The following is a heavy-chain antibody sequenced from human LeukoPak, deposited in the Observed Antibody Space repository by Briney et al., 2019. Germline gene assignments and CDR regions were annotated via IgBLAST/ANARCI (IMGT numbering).Heavy chain of an antibody. CDR1: GFTFDDYA. V-gene: IGHV3-9*01. Sequence: GGSLRLSCAASGFTFDDYAMHWVRQAPGKGLEWVSGIRWNSGSIGYADSVKGRYTISRDNAKNSLYLQLNSLRVGDTAVYYCVRLWDSSGFFGYWGQGALVTVSS. CDR2: IRWNSGSI. J-gene: IGHJ4*02. CDR3: VRLWDSSGFFGY. D-gene: IGHD3-22*01.